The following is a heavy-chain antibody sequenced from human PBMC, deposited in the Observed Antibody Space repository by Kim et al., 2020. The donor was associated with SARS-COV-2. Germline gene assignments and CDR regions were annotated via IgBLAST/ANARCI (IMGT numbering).Heavy chain of an antibody. CDR2: IPWNSATT. CDR1: GFTFGDYA. D-gene: IGHD3-3*01. J-gene: IGHJ6*03. CDR3: AKDRTYDFWSGIYKDV. V-gene: IGHV3-9*01. Sequence: GGSLRLSCAASGFTFGDYAMHWVRQAPGKGLEWVSGIPWNSATTAYADSVKGRFTISRDNAKNSLSLQMNSLRPEDTALYYCAKDRTYDFWSGIYKDVWGKGTTVTVSS.